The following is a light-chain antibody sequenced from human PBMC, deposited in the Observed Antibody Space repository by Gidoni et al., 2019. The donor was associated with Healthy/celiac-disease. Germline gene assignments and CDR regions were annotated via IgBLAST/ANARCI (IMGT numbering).Light chain of an antibody. CDR1: SRDVGGYNY. J-gene: IGLJ2*01. V-gene: IGLV2-14*01. CDR2: EVS. Sequence: QSALTQPASVSGSPGQSITISCTGTSRDVGGYNYVSWYQQHPGKAPKLMIHEVSNRPSGVSNRFSGSKSGNTASLTISGLQAEDEADYYCSSYTSSSRVFGGGTKLTVL. CDR3: SSYTSSSRV.